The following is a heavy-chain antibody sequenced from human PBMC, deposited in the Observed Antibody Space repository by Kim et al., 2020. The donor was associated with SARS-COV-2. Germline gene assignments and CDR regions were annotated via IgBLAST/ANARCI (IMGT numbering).Heavy chain of an antibody. Sequence: ASVKVSCKASGYTFTSYDINWVRQATGQGLEWMGWMNPNSGNTGYAQKFQGRVTMTRNTSISTAYMELSSLRSEDTAVYYCARGVRCSSTSCYFFRPDYYYYYMDVWGKGTTVTVSS. D-gene: IGHD2-2*01. CDR3: ARGVRCSSTSCYFFRPDYYYYYMDV. J-gene: IGHJ6*03. CDR2: MNPNSGNT. CDR1: GYTFTSYD. V-gene: IGHV1-8*01.